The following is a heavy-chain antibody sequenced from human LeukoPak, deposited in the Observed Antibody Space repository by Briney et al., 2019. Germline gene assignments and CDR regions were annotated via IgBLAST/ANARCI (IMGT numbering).Heavy chain of an antibody. Sequence: ASVKVSCKASGGTFSSYAISWVRQATGQGLEWMGWMNPNSGNTGYAQKFQGRVTMTRNTSISTAYMELSSLRSEDTAVYYCARGRVRGRRINWFDPWGQGTLVTVSS. D-gene: IGHD3-10*01. CDR3: ARGRVRGRRINWFDP. J-gene: IGHJ5*02. CDR2: MNPNSGNT. CDR1: GGTFSSYA. V-gene: IGHV1-8*02.